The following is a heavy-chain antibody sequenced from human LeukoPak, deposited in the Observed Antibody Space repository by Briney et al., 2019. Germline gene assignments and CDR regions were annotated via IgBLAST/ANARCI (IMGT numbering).Heavy chain of an antibody. V-gene: IGHV3-21*01. J-gene: IGHJ3*02. CDR3: ARVYCSSTSCYYAFDI. D-gene: IGHD2-2*01. Sequence: GGSLRLSCAASGFTFSSYSMNWVRQAPGKGREWVSSISSISSYIYYADSVKGRFTISRDNAKNSLYLQMNSLRAEDTAVYYCARVYCSSTSCYYAFDIWGQGTMVTVSS. CDR2: ISSISSYI. CDR1: GFTFSSYS.